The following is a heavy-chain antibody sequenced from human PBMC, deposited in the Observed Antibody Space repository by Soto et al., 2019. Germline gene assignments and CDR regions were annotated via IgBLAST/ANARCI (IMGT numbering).Heavy chain of an antibody. D-gene: IGHD3-3*01. J-gene: IGHJ6*03. Sequence: SVKVSCKASGFTFTSSAMQWVRQARGQRLEWKGWIVVGSGKTNYAQKFQERFTITRDISTSTAYMELSSLRSEDTALFYCAAGAHDFWSGPYYYYMDVWGKGTTVTVSS. CDR1: GFTFTSSA. CDR2: IVVGSGKT. V-gene: IGHV1-58*02. CDR3: AAGAHDFWSGPYYYYMDV.